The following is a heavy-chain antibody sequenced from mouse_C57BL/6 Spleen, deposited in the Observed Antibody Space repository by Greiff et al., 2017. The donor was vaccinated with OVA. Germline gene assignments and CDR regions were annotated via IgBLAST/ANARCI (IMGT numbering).Heavy chain of an antibody. D-gene: IGHD1-1*01. J-gene: IGHJ1*03. Sequence: VQLQQPGAELVKPGASVKLSCKASGYTFTSYWMHWVKQRPGRGLEWIGRIDPNSGGTKYNEKFKSKATLTVDKPSSPAYMQLSSLTSEDSAVYYCARQDYYGSSYGYFDVWGTGTTVTVSS. CDR2: IDPNSGGT. V-gene: IGHV1-72*01. CDR3: ARQDYYGSSYGYFDV. CDR1: GYTFTSYW.